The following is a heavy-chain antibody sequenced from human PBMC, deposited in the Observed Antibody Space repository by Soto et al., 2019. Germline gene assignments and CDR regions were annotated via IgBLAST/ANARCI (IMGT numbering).Heavy chain of an antibody. CDR2: VFYSGSP. CDR1: GGSISSSHY. Sequence: QLQLQESGPGLVKSSETLSLTCTVSGGSISSSHYWGWIRQPPGKGLEWIGSVFYSGSPYYSPSFNRRITISVCTSKNHCSLRVRSVTATDTDVYFGASHYNTGAFCDSWGQGKLVTVSS. J-gene: IGHJ4*02. V-gene: IGHV4-39*02. CDR3: ASHYNTGAFCDS. D-gene: IGHD1-20*01.